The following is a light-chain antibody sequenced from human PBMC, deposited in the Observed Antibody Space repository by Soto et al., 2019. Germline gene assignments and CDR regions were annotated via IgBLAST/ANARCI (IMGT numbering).Light chain of an antibody. CDR3: HQYGSSTQT. CDR1: QSVSSSS. CDR2: GAS. Sequence: EIVLTQSPGTLSLSPGERATLSCRASQSVSSSSLAWYQQKPGQAPRLLIYGASSWATGIPDRFSGSGSGPDFTLTISRLEPEDLAVYYCHQYGSSTQTFAHGAKVGI. V-gene: IGKV3-20*01. J-gene: IGKJ1*01.